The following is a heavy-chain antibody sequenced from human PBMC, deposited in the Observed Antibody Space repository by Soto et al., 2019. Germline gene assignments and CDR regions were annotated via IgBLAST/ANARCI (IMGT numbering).Heavy chain of an antibody. J-gene: IGHJ6*02. CDR1: GGTFSSYA. D-gene: IGHD2-2*01. Sequence: QVQLVQSGAEVKKPGSSVKVSCKASGGTFSSYAISWVREAPGQGLGWMGGIIPIFGTANYAQKFQGRVTITADESTSTAYMELSSLRSEDTAVYYCARVDYSSTSCYLGHRYYYYGMDVWGQGTTVTVSS. CDR2: IIPIFGTA. V-gene: IGHV1-69*01. CDR3: ARVDYSSTSCYLGHRYYYYGMDV.